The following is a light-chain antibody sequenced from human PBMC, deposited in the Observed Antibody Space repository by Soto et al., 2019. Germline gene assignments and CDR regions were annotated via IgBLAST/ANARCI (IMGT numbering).Light chain of an antibody. J-gene: IGLJ1*01. CDR3: SSYAGSYTYV. V-gene: IGLV2-11*01. Sequence: ALAQPRSVSGSPGQSVTISCTGTSSDVGGYNYVSWYQQHPGKAPKLMIYDVSKRPSGVPDRFSGSKSGNTASLTISGLQAEDEADYYCSSYAGSYTYVFATGTKVTVL. CDR2: DVS. CDR1: SSDVGGYNY.